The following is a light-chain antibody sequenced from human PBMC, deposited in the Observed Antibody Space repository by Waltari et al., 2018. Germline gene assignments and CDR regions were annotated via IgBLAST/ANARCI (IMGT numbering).Light chain of an antibody. CDR1: HSNIGRNY. CDR3: AAWDDSLNSRV. CDR2: RND. Sequence: QSVLTQPPSASGAPGQRVTISCSGGHSNIGRNYLFWYQQLPGTAPNLLIYRNDQRPSGVPDRFSGSKSGTSASLAITGLRSEDEAEYYCAAWDDSLNSRVFGGGTKLTVL. J-gene: IGLJ3*02. V-gene: IGLV1-47*01.